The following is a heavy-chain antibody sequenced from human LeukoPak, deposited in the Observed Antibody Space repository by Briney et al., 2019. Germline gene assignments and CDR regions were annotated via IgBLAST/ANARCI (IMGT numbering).Heavy chain of an antibody. CDR2: ISYDGSNK. D-gene: IGHD6-6*01. J-gene: IGHJ4*02. CDR1: GFTFSSYA. V-gene: IGHV3-30-3*01. CDR3: AREQLAYFDY. Sequence: PGGSLRLSCAASGFTFSSYAMHWVREAPGKGLEWVAVISYDGSNKYYADSVKGRFTISRDNSKNTLYLQMNSLRAEDTAVYYCAREQLAYFDYWGQGTLVTVSS.